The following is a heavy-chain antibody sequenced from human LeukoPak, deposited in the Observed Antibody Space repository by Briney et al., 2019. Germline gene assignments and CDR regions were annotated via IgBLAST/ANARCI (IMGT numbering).Heavy chain of an antibody. CDR2: IYPGDSDT. J-gene: IGHJ4*02. V-gene: IGHV5-51*01. Sequence: GEPLKISCKGSGYSFTSYWIGWVRQMPGKGLEWMGIIYPGDSDTRYSPSSQGQVTISADKSISTAYLQWSSLKASDTAIYYCARQEGGELIPQYYFDYWGQGTLVTVSS. CDR1: GYSFTSYW. D-gene: IGHD1-26*01. CDR3: ARQEGGELIPQYYFDY.